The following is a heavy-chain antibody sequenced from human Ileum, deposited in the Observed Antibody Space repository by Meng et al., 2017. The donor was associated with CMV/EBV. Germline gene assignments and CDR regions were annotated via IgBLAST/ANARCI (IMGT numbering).Heavy chain of an antibody. V-gene: IGHV3-30-3*01. CDR3: ASFYGSGAS. CDR1: GFTFSSYA. Sequence: GESLKISCAASGFTFSSYAMHWVRQAPGKGLEWVAVISYDGSNKYYADSVKGRFTISRDNSKNTLYLQMNSLRAEDTAVYYCASFYGSGASWGQGTLVTVSS. D-gene: IGHD3-10*01. J-gene: IGHJ4*02. CDR2: ISYDGSNK.